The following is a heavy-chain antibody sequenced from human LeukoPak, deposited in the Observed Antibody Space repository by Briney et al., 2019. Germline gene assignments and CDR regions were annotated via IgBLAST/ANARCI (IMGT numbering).Heavy chain of an antibody. J-gene: IGHJ4*02. CDR1: GFTFSSYW. Sequence: GGSLRLSCAASGFTFSSYWMHWVRQVPGKGLVWVSRINSDGSSTSYADSVKGRFTISRDNAKNTLYVQMNSLRAEDTAVYYCVKDSEVLNYWGQGTVVTVSS. D-gene: IGHD3-10*01. V-gene: IGHV3-74*01. CDR2: INSDGSST. CDR3: VKDSEVLNY.